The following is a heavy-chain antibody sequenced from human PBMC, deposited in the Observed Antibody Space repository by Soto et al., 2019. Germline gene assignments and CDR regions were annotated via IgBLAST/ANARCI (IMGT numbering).Heavy chain of an antibody. Sequence: SVKVSCKASGGTFSSNTSNWVRQAPGQGLEWIGRIIPMANIANNAQRFQGRVTIIADKSTNTAYMELSSLTSEDTATYYCATGKYCSSATCFSQLWFDPWGQGTLVTVS. CDR3: ATGKYCSSATCFSQLWFDP. CDR1: GGTFSSNT. D-gene: IGHD2-15*01. V-gene: IGHV1-69*02. CDR2: IIPMANIA. J-gene: IGHJ5*02.